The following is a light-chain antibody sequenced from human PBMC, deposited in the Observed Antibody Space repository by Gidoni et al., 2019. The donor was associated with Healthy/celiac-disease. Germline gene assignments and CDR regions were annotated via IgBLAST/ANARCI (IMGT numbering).Light chain of an antibody. J-gene: IGKJ1*01. CDR1: QNIASN. Sequence: EIVMTQSPATLSVSPGERATLSCRASQNIASNLAWYQQKPGQAPRLLIYGASTRATGISARFSGSGSGTEFTLTISSLQSEDFADYYCQHYNNWPPWTFGQGTKVEVK. CDR3: QHYNNWPPWT. CDR2: GAS. V-gene: IGKV3-15*01.